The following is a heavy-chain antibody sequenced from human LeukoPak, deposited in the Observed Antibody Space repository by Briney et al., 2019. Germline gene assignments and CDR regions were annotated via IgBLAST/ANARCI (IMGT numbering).Heavy chain of an antibody. J-gene: IGHJ5*02. CDR2: ISGSGGST. Sequence: GGSLRLSCAASGFTFSSNYMSWVRQAPGKGLEWVSAISGSGGSTYYADSVKGRFTISRDNSKNTLYLQMNSLRAEDTAVYYCAKKATIFGVVIIGWFDPWGQGTLVTVSS. CDR1: GFTFSSNY. V-gene: IGHV3-23*01. D-gene: IGHD3-3*01. CDR3: AKKATIFGVVIIGWFDP.